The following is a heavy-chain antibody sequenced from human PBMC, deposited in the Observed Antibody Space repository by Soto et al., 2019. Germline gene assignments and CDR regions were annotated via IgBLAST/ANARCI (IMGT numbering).Heavy chain of an antibody. CDR3: ARGKGSLGPYYYGLAV. V-gene: IGHV1-18*04. D-gene: IGHD1-26*01. CDR2: ISAHNGKK. CDR1: GYTFSNYG. J-gene: IGHJ6*02. Sequence: GASVKVSCKASGYTFSNYGISWVRQAAGQGLEGMAWISAHNGKKNYAQKLQDRVTMTTETSTTTAFMELRSLTSEDTAVYYCARGKGSLGPYYYGLAVWGQGTPVTVSS.